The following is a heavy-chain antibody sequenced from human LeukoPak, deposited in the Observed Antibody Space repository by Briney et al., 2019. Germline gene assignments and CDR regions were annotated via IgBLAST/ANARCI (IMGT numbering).Heavy chain of an antibody. CDR3: ARDGKYYYDSSGYHY. V-gene: IGHV4-39*07. D-gene: IGHD3-22*01. CDR1: GGSISSSSYY. Sequence: PSETLSLTCTVSGGSISSSSYYWSWIRQPPGKGLEWIGEINHSGSTNYNPSLKSRVTISVDTSKNQFSLKLSSVTAADTAVYYCARDGKYYYDSSGYHYWGQGTLVTVSS. J-gene: IGHJ4*02. CDR2: INHSGST.